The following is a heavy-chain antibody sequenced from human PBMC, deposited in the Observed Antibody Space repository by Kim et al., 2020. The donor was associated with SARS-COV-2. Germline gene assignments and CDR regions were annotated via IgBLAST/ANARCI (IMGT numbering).Heavy chain of an antibody. J-gene: IGHJ6*02. D-gene: IGHD1-26*01. CDR3: ARAEGSGSYYVHYYYYGMDV. Sequence: RFTISRDNAKNSLYLQMNSLRDEDTAVYYCARAEGSGSYYVHYYYYGMDVWGQGTTVTVSS. V-gene: IGHV3-48*02.